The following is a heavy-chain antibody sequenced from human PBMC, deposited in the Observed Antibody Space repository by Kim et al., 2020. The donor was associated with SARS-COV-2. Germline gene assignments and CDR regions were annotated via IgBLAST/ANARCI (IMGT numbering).Heavy chain of an antibody. CDR2: ISYDGSNK. CDR3: AREQYYYDSSGLGRYYYGMDV. J-gene: IGHJ6*02. Sequence: LSLTCAASGFTFSSYGMHWVRQAPGKVLEWVAVISYDGSNKYYADSVKGRFTISRDNSKNTLYLQMNSLRAEDTAVYYCAREQYYYDSSGLGRYYYGMDVGGQGTTVTVSS. D-gene: IGHD3-22*01. V-gene: IGHV3-33*05. CDR1: GFTFSSYG.